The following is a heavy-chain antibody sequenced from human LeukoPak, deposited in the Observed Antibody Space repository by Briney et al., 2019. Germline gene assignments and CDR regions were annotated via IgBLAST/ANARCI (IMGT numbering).Heavy chain of an antibody. Sequence: GGSLRLPCAASGFTFSNYGMHWVRQAPGKGLEWVAVISYDGSNKYYADSVKGRFTISRDNAKNSLYLQMNSLRAKDTAVYYCAREFCSSTSCFQTPAYYYYGMDVWGQGTTVTVSS. V-gene: IGHV3-30*03. CDR1: GFTFSNYG. D-gene: IGHD2-2*01. J-gene: IGHJ6*02. CDR2: ISYDGSNK. CDR3: AREFCSSTSCFQTPAYYYYGMDV.